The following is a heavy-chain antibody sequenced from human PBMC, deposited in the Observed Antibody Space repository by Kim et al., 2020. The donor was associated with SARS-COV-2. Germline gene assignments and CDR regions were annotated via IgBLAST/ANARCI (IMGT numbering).Heavy chain of an antibody. CDR3: AKDPGTYGLS. V-gene: IGHV3-23*01. CDR2: ST. Sequence: STYSADSVKGRFTISRDNAKNTLYLQMNSLRAEDTAVYYCAKDPGTYGLSWGQGTLVTVSS. D-gene: IGHD3-10*01. J-gene: IGHJ4*02.